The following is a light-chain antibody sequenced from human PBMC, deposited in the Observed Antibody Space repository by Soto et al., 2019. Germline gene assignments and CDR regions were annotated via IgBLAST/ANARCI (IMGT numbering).Light chain of an antibody. J-gene: IGKJ1*01. CDR1: QGISNY. V-gene: IGKV1-17*03. Sequence: DMQMTHSPSAMSASVGDRVTIPCRASQGISNYLAWFQQKPGKAPKRLIYAASSLQSGVPSRFSGSGSGTEFTLTISRLQPEDFAIYYCLQYNSYPWTFGQGTKVDIK. CDR3: LQYNSYPWT. CDR2: AAS.